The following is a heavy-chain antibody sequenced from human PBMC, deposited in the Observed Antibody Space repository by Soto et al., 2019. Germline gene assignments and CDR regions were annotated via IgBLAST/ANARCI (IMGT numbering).Heavy chain of an antibody. CDR2: ISGSGGST. Sequence: EVQLLDSGGGLVQPGGSLRLSCAASGFTFSSYAMRWVRQAPGKGLEWVSAISGSGGSTYYADSVKGRFTISRDNSKNTLYLQMPSLTAEDTAVYYWARRGSGSYYDYWGQGTLVSVSS. J-gene: IGHJ4*02. V-gene: IGHV3-23*01. D-gene: IGHD1-26*01. CDR1: GFTFSSYA. CDR3: ARRGSGSYYDY.